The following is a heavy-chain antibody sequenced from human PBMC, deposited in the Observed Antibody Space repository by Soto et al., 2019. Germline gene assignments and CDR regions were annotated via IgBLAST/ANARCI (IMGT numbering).Heavy chain of an antibody. D-gene: IGHD3-22*01. CDR1: GGSLSSGDYY. J-gene: IGHJ6*02. Sequence: SETLSLTCTVSGGSLSSGDYYWSWIRQPPGKGLEWIGYIYYSGSTYYNPSLKSRVTISVDTSKNQFSLKLSSVTAADTAVYYCAREGTDYDSSGSGITYYYHGMDVWGQGTTVTVSS. V-gene: IGHV4-30-4*01. CDR3: AREGTDYDSSGSGITYYYHGMDV. CDR2: IYYSGST.